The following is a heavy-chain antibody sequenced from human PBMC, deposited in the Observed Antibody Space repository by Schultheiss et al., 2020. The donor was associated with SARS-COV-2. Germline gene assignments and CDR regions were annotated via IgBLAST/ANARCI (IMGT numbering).Heavy chain of an antibody. D-gene: IGHD2-2*01. V-gene: IGHV3-9*01. J-gene: IGHJ5*02. CDR1: GFTFDDYA. Sequence: GGSLRLSCAASGFTFDDYAMHWVRQAPGKGLEWISGITWDGGSLVYADSVKGRFAISRDNANNSLFLEMNSLKIEDTGLYYCVKDSSTSTILTLGIGFDPWGQGTLVTVSS. CDR2: ITWDGGSL. CDR3: VKDSSTSTILTLGIGFDP.